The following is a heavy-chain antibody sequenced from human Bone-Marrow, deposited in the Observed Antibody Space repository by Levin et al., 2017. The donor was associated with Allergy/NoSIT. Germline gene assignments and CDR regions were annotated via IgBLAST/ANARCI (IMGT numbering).Heavy chain of an antibody. CDR3: AKGTGWTGRYFDL. J-gene: IGHJ2*01. CDR2: IIFDGTKK. V-gene: IGHV3-30*02. CDR1: GFIFGSYG. D-gene: IGHD7-27*01. Sequence: GESLKISCAASGFIFGSYGMHWVRQAPGKGLEWVGNIIFDGTKKDYVDSVKGRFTISRDNSKNTLDLQMNSLRVEDTAVYFCAKGTGWTGRYFDLCGRGTLVTVSS.